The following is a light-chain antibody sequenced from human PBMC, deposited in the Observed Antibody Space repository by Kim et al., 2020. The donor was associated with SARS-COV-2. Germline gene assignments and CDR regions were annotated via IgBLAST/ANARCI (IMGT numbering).Light chain of an antibody. J-gene: IGKJ4*01. CDR2: GAS. Sequence: ASVGDRVTITCRASQGIKSDLVWYQQKPGKAPKRLIYGASSLQSGVPSRFSGSGSGTEFTLTISNLQPEDFATYYCLQHNIYPLTFGGGTKVDIK. CDR1: QGIKSD. V-gene: IGKV1-17*02. CDR3: LQHNIYPLT.